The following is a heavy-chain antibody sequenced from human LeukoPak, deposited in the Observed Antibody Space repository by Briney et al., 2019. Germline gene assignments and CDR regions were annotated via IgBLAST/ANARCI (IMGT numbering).Heavy chain of an antibody. D-gene: IGHD3-10*01. CDR2: ISYDGSNK. CDR3: AKDGIWFGFDY. J-gene: IGHJ4*02. V-gene: IGHV3-30*18. Sequence: GGSLRLSCAASGFTFSSYGMHWVRQAPGKGLEWVAVISYDGSNKYYADSVKGRFTISRDNSKNTLYLQMNSLRAEDTAVYYCAKDGIWFGFDYWGQGTLVTVSS. CDR1: GFTFSSYG.